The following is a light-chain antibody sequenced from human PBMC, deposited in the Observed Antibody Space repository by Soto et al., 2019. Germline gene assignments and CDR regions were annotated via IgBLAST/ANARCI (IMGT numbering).Light chain of an antibody. CDR3: LQDYNSPCT. V-gene: IGKV1-6*02. CDR2: GAS. CDR1: QGIGDE. Sequence: AIQMTQSPTSLSASVQDRVTITFRASQGIGDELGWYPQKPGKAPRLLIYGASTLQSRVPSRFIGRGTGRDFYITNRSLQPEYFASYFCLQDYNSPCTFDQGTNGDIK. J-gene: IGKJ1*01.